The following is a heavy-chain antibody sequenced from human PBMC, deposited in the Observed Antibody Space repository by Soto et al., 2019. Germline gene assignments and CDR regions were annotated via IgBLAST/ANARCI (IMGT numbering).Heavy chain of an antibody. CDR3: ARVERGPFDP. J-gene: IGHJ5*02. V-gene: IGHV4-4*02. Sequence: SETLSLTCVVSSASLSSSNWWTWVRQPPGKGLEWIGEIYHTGSANYNPSLKSRVTISVDKSKNQFSLKVYSVTAADTAVYYCARVERGPFDPWGQGTLVTVSS. D-gene: IGHD3-3*01. CDR1: SASLSSSNW. CDR2: IYHTGSA.